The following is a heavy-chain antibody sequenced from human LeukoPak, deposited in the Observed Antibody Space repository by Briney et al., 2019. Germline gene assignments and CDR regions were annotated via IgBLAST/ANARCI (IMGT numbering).Heavy chain of an antibody. CDR3: ARRNSMVRGYLSGLFDY. D-gene: IGHD3-10*01. Sequence: SETLSLTCTVSGGSISSYYWGWIRQPPGKGLEWIGSIYYSGSTYYNPSLKSRVTISVDTSKNQFSLKLSSVTAADTAVYYCARRNSMVRGYLSGLFDYWGQGTLVTVSS. CDR1: GGSISSYY. V-gene: IGHV4-39*01. J-gene: IGHJ4*02. CDR2: IYYSGST.